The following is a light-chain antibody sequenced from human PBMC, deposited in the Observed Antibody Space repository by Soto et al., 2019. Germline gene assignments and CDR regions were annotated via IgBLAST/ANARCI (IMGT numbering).Light chain of an antibody. J-gene: IGKJ1*01. CDR3: QHYDWSLPWT. CDR1: QSVSSY. CDR2: GAS. V-gene: IGKV3-20*01. Sequence: EILLTQSPATLSLSPGERATLSCGASQSVSSYLAWYQQKPGQAPRLLIYGASTRATGVPDSFSGSGSGTDFTLTVSELETEDFAVYYCQHYDWSLPWTFGPGTQVDIK.